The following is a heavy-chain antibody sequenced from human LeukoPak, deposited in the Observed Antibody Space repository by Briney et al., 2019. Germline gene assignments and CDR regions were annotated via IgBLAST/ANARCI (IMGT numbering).Heavy chain of an antibody. D-gene: IGHD3-10*01. J-gene: IGHJ4*02. CDR3: ARLGPGMNFFYLDF. CDR2: INQDGSET. CDR1: GFTFSSYS. V-gene: IGHV3-7*01. Sequence: HSGGSLRLSCAASGFTFSSYSMNWVRQAPGKGLEWVANINQDGSETFYVDSVKGRFTISRDNAKNSLYLQMSSLRGEDTALYYCARLGPGMNFFYLDFWGQGTLVTVSS.